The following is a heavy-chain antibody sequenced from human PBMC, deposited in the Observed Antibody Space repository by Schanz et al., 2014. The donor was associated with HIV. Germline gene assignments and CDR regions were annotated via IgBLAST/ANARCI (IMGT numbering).Heavy chain of an antibody. Sequence: QLQLQESGPGLVKPSETLSLTCSVSGDSISNTTHYWGWIRQPPGKGLEWIGSAHHSGSTYYTPSLKSRVTIPVDRSKNQVSLKLTSVPAADTAVFYCARHQRGSYLEALDYWGQGTLVTVSS. V-gene: IGHV4-39*01. CDR2: AHHSGST. CDR1: GDSISNTTHY. CDR3: ARHQRGSYLEALDY. J-gene: IGHJ4*02. D-gene: IGHD3-10*01.